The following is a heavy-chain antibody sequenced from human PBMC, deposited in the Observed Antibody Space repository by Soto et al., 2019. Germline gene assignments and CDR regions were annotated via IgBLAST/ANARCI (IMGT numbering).Heavy chain of an antibody. D-gene: IGHD2-21*01. V-gene: IGHV1-69*13. CDR3: ARGGGDQYNWFDP. CDR1: GGTFSSYA. Sequence: GASVKVSCKASGGTFSSYAISWVRQAPGQGLEWMGGTIPIFGTANYAQKFQGRVTITADESTSTAYMELSSLRSEDTAVYYCARGGGDQYNWFDPWGQGTLVTVSS. J-gene: IGHJ5*02. CDR2: TIPIFGTA.